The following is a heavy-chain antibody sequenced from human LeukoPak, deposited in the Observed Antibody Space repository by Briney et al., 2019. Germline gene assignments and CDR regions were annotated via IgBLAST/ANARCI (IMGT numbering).Heavy chain of an antibody. J-gene: IGHJ3*02. CDR2: VNPNSGNT. V-gene: IGHV1-8*01. D-gene: IGHD2-2*01. CDR1: GYTFTSYD. CDR3: VRGFKSSTSREAFDI. Sequence: VASVKVSCKASGYTFTSYDINWGRQATGQGLEWMGWVNPNSGNTGYAQKFQGRVTMTRTTSISTAYMELSSLRSEDTAVYYCVRGFKSSTSREAFDIWGQGTMVTVSS.